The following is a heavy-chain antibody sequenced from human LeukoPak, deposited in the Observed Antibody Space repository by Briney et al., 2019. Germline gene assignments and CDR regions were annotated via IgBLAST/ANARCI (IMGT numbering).Heavy chain of an antibody. CDR2: INPSGGST. D-gene: IGHD3-22*01. CDR3: ARDYYDSSGSGPRETYYFDY. V-gene: IGHV1-46*01. J-gene: IGHJ4*02. CDR1: GGTFSSYA. Sequence: ASVKVSCKASGGTFSSYAISWVRQAPGQGLEWMGIINPSGGSTSYAQKFQGRVTMTRDTSTSTVYMELSSLRSEDTAVYYCARDYYDSSGSGPRETYYFDYWGQGTLVTVSS.